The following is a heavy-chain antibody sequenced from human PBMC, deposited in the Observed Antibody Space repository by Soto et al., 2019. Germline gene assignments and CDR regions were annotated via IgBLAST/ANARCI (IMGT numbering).Heavy chain of an antibody. CDR3: ARDERRGGYCGPLDF. Sequence: QVQLVQSGTEVKKPGSSVKVSCKASGDTFSTYAITWVRQAPGQGLEWMGGIIPVFHRPKYAEKFQGRVTITADASTSTAYMELRSLTFEDTALYFCARDERRGGYCGPLDFWGQGTLVAVSA. J-gene: IGHJ4*02. D-gene: IGHD1-26*01. CDR2: IIPVFHRP. CDR1: GDTFSTYA. V-gene: IGHV1-69*01.